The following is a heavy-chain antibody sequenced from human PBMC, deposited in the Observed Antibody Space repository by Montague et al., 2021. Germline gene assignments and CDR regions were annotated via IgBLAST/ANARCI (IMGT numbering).Heavy chain of an antibody. CDR3: ARYLHTSKYSGSHYLSRQYGMDV. D-gene: IGHD1-26*01. V-gene: IGHV4-34*01. Sequence: SETRSLTCAVYGGSFSGHYWSWIRQPPGKRLEWIGEINHSGSTNYNPSLKSRVTMSVDTSKNQFSLNLSSVTAADTAVYYCARYLHTSKYSGSHYLSRQYGMDVWGQGTTVPVSS. J-gene: IGHJ6*02. CDR1: GGSFSGHY. CDR2: INHSGST.